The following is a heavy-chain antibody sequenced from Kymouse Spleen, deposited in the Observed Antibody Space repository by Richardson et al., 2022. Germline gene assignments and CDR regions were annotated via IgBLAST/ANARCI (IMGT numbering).Heavy chain of an antibody. D-gene: IGHD6-13*01. Sequence: QVQLQESGPGLVKPSETLSLTCTVSGGSISSYYWSWIRQPPGKGLEWIGYIYYSGSTNYNPSLKSRVTISVDTSKNQFSLKLSSVTAADTAVYYCARDRIAAAGYFDYWGQGTLVTVSS. CDR2: IYYSGST. J-gene: IGHJ4*02. CDR3: ARDRIAAAGYFDY. CDR1: GGSISSYY. V-gene: IGHV4-59*01.